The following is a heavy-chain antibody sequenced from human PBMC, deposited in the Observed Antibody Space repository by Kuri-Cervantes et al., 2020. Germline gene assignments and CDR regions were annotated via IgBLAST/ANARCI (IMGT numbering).Heavy chain of an antibody. V-gene: IGHV1-18*01. D-gene: IGHD6-19*01. CDR2: INPSGGST. J-gene: IGHJ6*02. Sequence: ASVKVSCKASGYTFTSYGISWVRQAPGQGLEWMGIINPSGGSTSYAQKLQGRVTMTTDTSTSTAYMELRSLRSDDTAVYYCARDSTTPSGWYLNFYYYYGMDVWGQGTTVTVSS. CDR1: GYTFTSYG. CDR3: ARDSTTPSGWYLNFYYYYGMDV.